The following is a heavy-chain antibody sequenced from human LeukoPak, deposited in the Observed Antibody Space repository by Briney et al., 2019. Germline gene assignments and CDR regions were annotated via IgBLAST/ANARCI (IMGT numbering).Heavy chain of an antibody. CDR2: IKQDGSEK. CDR3: ARVSSSSWWALDY. Sequence: GGSLRLSCAASGFTFSNYWMSWVRQAPGKGLEWVANIKQDGSEKYFVDSVKGGFTFSRDNAKNTLYLQMNSLRAEDTAVYYCARVSSSSWWALDYWGQGTLVTVSS. V-gene: IGHV3-7*01. CDR1: GFTFSNYW. J-gene: IGHJ4*02. D-gene: IGHD6-13*01.